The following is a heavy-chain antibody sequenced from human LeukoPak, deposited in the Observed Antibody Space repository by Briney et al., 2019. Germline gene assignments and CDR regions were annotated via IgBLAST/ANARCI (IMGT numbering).Heavy chain of an antibody. CDR1: GDSINSHY. J-gene: IGHJ4*02. CDR3: ARGPHKFDY. CDR2: IFYSGNT. Sequence: PSETLSLTCTVFGDSINSHYWSWVRQAPGKGLEWIGYIFYSGNTNYSPSLKSRVTISVDTSKHQFSLKLSAVTAADTAVYYCARGPHKFDYWGQGSLVTVSS. V-gene: IGHV4-59*11.